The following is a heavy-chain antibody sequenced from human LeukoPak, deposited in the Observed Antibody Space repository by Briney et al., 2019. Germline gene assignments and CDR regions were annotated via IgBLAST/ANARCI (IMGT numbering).Heavy chain of an antibody. V-gene: IGHV3-33*01. D-gene: IGHD5-18*01. CDR3: VRVTHSSYSYGYGHGDY. CDR2: IWYDGSNK. J-gene: IGHJ4*02. Sequence: GGSLRLCCAASGFTFSSYGMHWVRQAPGKGLEWVAVIWYDGSNKYYADSVKGRFTISRDNSKNTLYLQMNSLRAEDTAVYYCVRVTHSSYSYGYGHGDYWGQGTLVTVSS. CDR1: GFTFSSYG.